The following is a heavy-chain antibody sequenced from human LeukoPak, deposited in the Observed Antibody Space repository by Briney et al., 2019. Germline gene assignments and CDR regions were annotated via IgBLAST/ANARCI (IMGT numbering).Heavy chain of an antibody. Sequence: GGSLRLSCAAPGFTFRTYVMNWVRQAPGKGLEWVSTITGRGGTTYYADSVRGRFTIGRDNSKNTLYLQMNSLRAEDTAIYYCARRDSDGSDYYFFAYWGQGTLVTVSS. V-gene: IGHV3-23*01. CDR3: ARRDSDGSDYYFFAY. CDR2: ITGRGGTT. D-gene: IGHD3-22*01. CDR1: GFTFRTYV. J-gene: IGHJ4*02.